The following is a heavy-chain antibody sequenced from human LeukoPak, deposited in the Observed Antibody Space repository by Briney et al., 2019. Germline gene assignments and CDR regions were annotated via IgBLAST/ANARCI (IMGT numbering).Heavy chain of an antibody. CDR3: ARGDYSNFLSFDY. J-gene: IGHJ4*02. V-gene: IGHV4-34*01. Sequence: SETLSLTCAVYDGSFSGYYWSWIRQPPGKGLEWIGEINHSGSTNYNPSLKSRVTISVDTSKNQFSLKLSSETAADTAVYYCARGDYSNFLSFDYWGQGTLVTVSS. CDR2: INHSGST. D-gene: IGHD4-11*01. CDR1: DGSFSGYY.